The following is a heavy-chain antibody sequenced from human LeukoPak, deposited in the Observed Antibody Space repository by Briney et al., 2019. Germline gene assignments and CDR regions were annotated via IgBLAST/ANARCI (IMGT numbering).Heavy chain of an antibody. CDR2: IYSGGST. CDR1: GXTVSTNY. Sequence: PGGSLRLSCAASGXTVSTNYLSWVRQAPGKGLEWVSVIYSGGSTYYADSVKGRFTISRDNSKNTLYLQMNSLRAEDTAVYYCARDKLYGDYRRFDYWGQGTLVIVSS. D-gene: IGHD4-17*01. V-gene: IGHV3-66*01. CDR3: ARDKLYGDYRRFDY. J-gene: IGHJ4*02.